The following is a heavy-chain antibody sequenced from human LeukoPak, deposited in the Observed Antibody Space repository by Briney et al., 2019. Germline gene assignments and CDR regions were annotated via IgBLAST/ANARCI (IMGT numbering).Heavy chain of an antibody. CDR2: ISYDGSNK. D-gene: IGHD3-10*01. Sequence: PGGSLRLSCAASGFTFSNSAMHWVRQAPGKGLEWVAVISYDGSNKYYADSVKGRFTISRDDSKNTLNLQMNSLRAEDTAVYYCAKDRVQWFGESNHFDYWGQGTLVTVSA. V-gene: IGHV3-30*18. CDR1: GFTFSNSA. J-gene: IGHJ4*02. CDR3: AKDRVQWFGESNHFDY.